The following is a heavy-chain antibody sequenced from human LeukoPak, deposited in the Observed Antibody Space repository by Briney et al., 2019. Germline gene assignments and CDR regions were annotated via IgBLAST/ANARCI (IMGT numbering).Heavy chain of an antibody. Sequence: ASGKVSCKAFGYTFNSHGISWVRQAPGQGLEWMGWISAYNGDTNYAQKFQGRVTLTTDRTTSTAYLELRSLRSDDTAVYYCARDPSNTSGWKTWFDPWGQGTLVAVSS. CDR1: GYTFNSHG. D-gene: IGHD6-19*01. V-gene: IGHV1-18*04. CDR2: ISAYNGDT. J-gene: IGHJ5*02. CDR3: ARDPSNTSGWKTWFDP.